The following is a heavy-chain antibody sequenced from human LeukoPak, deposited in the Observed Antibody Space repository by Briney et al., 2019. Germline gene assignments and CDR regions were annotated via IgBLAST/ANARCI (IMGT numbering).Heavy chain of an antibody. CDR2: ISYDGSNK. D-gene: IGHD3-3*01. CDR1: GFTFSSYA. Sequence: GRSLRLSCAASGFTFSSYAMHWVRQAPGKGLEWVVVISYDGSNKYYADSVKGRFTISRDNSKNTLYLQMNSLRAEDTAVYYCARGSRVLRFLEWLSALWGQGTLVTVSS. J-gene: IGHJ4*02. CDR3: ARGSRVLRFLEWLSAL. V-gene: IGHV3-30-3*01.